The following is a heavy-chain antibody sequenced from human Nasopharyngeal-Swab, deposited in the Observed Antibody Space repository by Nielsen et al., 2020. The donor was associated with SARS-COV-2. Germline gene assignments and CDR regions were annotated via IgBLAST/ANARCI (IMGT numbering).Heavy chain of an antibody. CDR3: VRDTPAMFAY. J-gene: IGHJ4*02. CDR2: ISSSGDYI. CDR1: GFTFSIYT. Sequence: GESLKLSCAASGFTFSIYTMNWVRQAPGKGLEWVAAISSSGDYIYYAGSVKGRFTISRDNAKNSLYLQMNSLRAEDTAIYYCVRDTPAMFAYWGQGTLVTVSS. V-gene: IGHV3-21*01.